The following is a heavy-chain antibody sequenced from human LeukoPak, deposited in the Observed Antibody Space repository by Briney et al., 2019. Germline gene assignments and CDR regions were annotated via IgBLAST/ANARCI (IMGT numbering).Heavy chain of an antibody. CDR1: GYTFTSYD. D-gene: IGHD3-3*01. CDR2: MNPNSGNT. J-gene: IGHJ3*02. V-gene: IGHV1-8*01. CDR3: ARDPAYYDFWNGPLAWLWAFDI. Sequence: ASVKVSCKASGYTFTSYDINWVRQATGQGLEWMGWMNPNSGNTGYAQKFQGRVTMTRNTSISTAYMELSSLRSEDTAVYYCARDPAYYDFWNGPLAWLWAFDIWGQGTMVTVSS.